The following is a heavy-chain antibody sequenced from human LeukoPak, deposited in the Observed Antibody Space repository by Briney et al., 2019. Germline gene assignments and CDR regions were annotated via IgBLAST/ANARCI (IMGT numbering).Heavy chain of an antibody. CDR1: GGSIRGYY. Sequence: SETLSLTCTVSGGSIRGYYWSWIRQPPGKGLEWIGYMYYSGSTSYNPSLKSRVTISVDTSKNQFSLKLSSVTAADTAVYYCASGAYSFYYMDVWGKGTTVTISS. J-gene: IGHJ6*03. CDR3: ASGAYSFYYMDV. D-gene: IGHD5-18*01. V-gene: IGHV4-59*01. CDR2: MYYSGST.